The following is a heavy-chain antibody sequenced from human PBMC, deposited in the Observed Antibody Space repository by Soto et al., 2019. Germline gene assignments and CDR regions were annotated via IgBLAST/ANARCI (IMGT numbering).Heavy chain of an antibody. CDR3: AKSEVELTYYYYMDV. CDR2: ISGSGGST. D-gene: IGHD3-10*01. V-gene: IGHV3-23*01. Sequence: QLGGPLRLSCAASGFTFSSYAMSWVRQAPGKGLEWVSAISGSGGSTYYADSVKGRFTISRDNSKNTLYLQMNSLRAEDTAVYYCAKSEVELTYYYYMDVWGKGTTVTVSS. J-gene: IGHJ6*03. CDR1: GFTFSSYA.